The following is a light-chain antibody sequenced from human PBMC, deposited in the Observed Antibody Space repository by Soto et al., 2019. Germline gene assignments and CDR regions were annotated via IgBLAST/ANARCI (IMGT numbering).Light chain of an antibody. CDR2: EVS. Sequence: SALTQPASVAGSPGQSITISCTGTSSDVGGYNYVSWYQHHPGKAPKLMIYEVSSRPSGVSNRFSGSKSGNTASLIISGLQAADEADYYCSSYTSSSTSVFGTGTKVTVL. V-gene: IGLV2-14*01. CDR1: SSDVGGYNY. J-gene: IGLJ1*01. CDR3: SSYTSSSTSV.